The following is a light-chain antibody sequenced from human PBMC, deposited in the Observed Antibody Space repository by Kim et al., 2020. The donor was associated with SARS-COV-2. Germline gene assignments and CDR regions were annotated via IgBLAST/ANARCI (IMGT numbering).Light chain of an antibody. CDR3: QAWDSSTHNYV. V-gene: IGLV3-1*01. Sequence: SYELTQPPSVSVSPGQTASITCSGYKLGDKYVSWYQQKPGQPPVVVIYQDNQRPSGIPERFSGSNSGNKATLTISGTQAMDEADYYCQAWDSSTHNYVFG. J-gene: IGLJ1*01. CDR2: QDN. CDR1: KLGDKY.